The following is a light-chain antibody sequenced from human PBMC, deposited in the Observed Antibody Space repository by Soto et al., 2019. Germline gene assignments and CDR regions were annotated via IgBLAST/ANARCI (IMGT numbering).Light chain of an antibody. CDR2: KAS. CDR1: QGISSY. V-gene: IGKV1-8*01. CDR3: QQYHTYWWT. J-gene: IGKJ1*01. Sequence: AIRMTQSPSSLSASTGDRVTITCRASQGISSYLAWYQQKPGKAPKLLIYKASTLEGEVPSRFSGSGSETEFTLAINSLQPDDSATYYCQQYHTYWWTFGQGTKVDIK.